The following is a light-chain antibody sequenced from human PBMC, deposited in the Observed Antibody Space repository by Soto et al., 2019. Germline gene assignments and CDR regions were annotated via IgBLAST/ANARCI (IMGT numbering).Light chain of an antibody. Sequence: DIQMTQSPSTLSASVGDRVTITCRTSQSISTSLVWYQQKPGKGPKLLIYTASSLASGVPSRFSGSGSGTEFTLTISSLQPDDFATYYCQQYHPNFIYTFGQGTKLEIK. CDR3: QQYHPNFIYT. CDR1: QSISTS. V-gene: IGKV1-5*03. CDR2: TAS. J-gene: IGKJ2*01.